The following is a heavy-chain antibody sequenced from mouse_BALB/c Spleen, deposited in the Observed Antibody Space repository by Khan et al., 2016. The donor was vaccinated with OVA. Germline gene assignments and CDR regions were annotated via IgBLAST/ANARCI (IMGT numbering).Heavy chain of an antibody. J-gene: IGHJ2*01. CDR2: ISTHYGHS. CDR1: GYIFTDFS. V-gene: IGHV1S137*01. CDR3: SRRSGDYRFDY. D-gene: IGHD2-13*01. Sequence: QVRLHQSGAELVRPGASVKISCKGSGYIFTDFSMHWVKRRHAKSLEWIGVISTHYGHSNYNQNFKGKATLTVDRSSSPAFMELARLTSEDSATCYCSRRSGDYRFDYWGQGTILTVSA.